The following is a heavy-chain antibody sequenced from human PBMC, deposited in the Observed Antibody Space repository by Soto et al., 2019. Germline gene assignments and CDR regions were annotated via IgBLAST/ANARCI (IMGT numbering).Heavy chain of an antibody. CDR3: ARGRFSGDDSSGGWYSSDH. J-gene: IGHJ4*02. CDR1: GGAFSGFS. Sequence: QVQLQQWGAGLLKPSETLSLTCAVYGGAFSGFSWSWIRLSPGKGLVWLGQIDHSGSTIYNPALKIRVTISVETSTNQFSLELSSVTAADTAVYYCARGRFSGDDSSGGWYSSDHWSQGTLVTVSS. V-gene: IGHV4-34*01. D-gene: IGHD6-19*01. CDR2: IDHSGST.